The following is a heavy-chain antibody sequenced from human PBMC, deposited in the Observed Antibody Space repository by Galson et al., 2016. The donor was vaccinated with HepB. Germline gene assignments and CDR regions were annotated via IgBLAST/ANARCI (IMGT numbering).Heavy chain of an antibody. V-gene: IGHV3-23*01. CDR2: IGTGNDNT. CDR3: AKEMGSGKPFDY. CDR1: GFTSTNYG. D-gene: IGHD1-26*01. Sequence: SLRLSCAASGFTSTNYGMNWVRQAPGKGLEWVSAIGTGNDNTYYADSVKGRFTISRDASKNTLFLLMDSLRAEDTAVCYCAKEMGSGKPFDYWGQGTLVTVSS. J-gene: IGHJ4*02.